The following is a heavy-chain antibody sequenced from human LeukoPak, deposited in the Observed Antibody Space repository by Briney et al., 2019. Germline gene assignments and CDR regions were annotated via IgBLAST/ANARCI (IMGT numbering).Heavy chain of an antibody. CDR2: INPSGGST. Sequence: ASVKVSCKASGYTFTSYYMHWVRQAPGQGLEWMGIINPSGGSTSYAQKFQGRVTMTRDTSTSTVYMELSSLRSEDTAMYYCASTVKRYFDYWGQGTLVTVSS. CDR3: ASTVKRYFDY. V-gene: IGHV1-46*01. J-gene: IGHJ4*02. CDR1: GYTFTSYY. D-gene: IGHD4-17*01.